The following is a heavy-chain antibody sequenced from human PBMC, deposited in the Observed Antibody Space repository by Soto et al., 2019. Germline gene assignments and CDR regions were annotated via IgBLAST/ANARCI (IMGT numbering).Heavy chain of an antibody. CDR1: GGTFSSYA. CDR3: ARDPKVGSDFWSGYFPGHNNYYYGMDV. D-gene: IGHD3-3*01. Sequence: QVQLVQSGAEVKKPGSSVKVSCKASGGTFSSYAISWVRQAPGQGLEWMGGIIPIFGTANYAQKFQGRVTITADESTSTAYMELSSLRSEDTAVYYCARDPKVGSDFWSGYFPGHNNYYYGMDVWGQGTTVTVSS. CDR2: IIPIFGTA. V-gene: IGHV1-69*01. J-gene: IGHJ6*02.